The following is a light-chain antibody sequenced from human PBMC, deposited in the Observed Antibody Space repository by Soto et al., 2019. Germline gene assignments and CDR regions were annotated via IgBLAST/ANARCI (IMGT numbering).Light chain of an antibody. CDR1: NIGSKS. V-gene: IGLV3-21*04. CDR3: QVWDSSSDHPV. CDR2: YDS. Sequence: VLTQPPSVSVAPGKTARITCGGNNIGSKSVHWYQQKPGQAPVLVIYYDSDRPSGIPERFSGSNSGNTATLTISRVEAGDEADYYCQVWDSSSDHPVFGTGTKVTVL. J-gene: IGLJ1*01.